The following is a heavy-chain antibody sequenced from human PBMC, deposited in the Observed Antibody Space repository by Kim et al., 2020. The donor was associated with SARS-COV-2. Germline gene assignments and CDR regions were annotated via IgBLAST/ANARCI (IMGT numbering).Heavy chain of an antibody. D-gene: IGHD1-26*01. V-gene: IGHV3-72*01. J-gene: IGHJ6*02. CDR1: GFTFSDHY. Sequence: GGSLRLSCAASGFTFSDHYMDWVRQAPGKGLEWVGRTGNKADSYTTEYAASVKDRFTISRDDSKNSLYLQMNSLKTDDTAVYYCARGRGATTGYFYYGMDVWGQGTTVTVSS. CDR3: ARGRGATTGYFYYGMDV. CDR2: TGNKADSYTT.